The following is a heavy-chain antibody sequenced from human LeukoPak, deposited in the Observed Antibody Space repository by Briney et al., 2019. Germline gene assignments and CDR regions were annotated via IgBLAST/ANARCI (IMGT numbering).Heavy chain of an antibody. D-gene: IGHD3-22*01. CDR1: GFSFGDYA. J-gene: IGHJ4*02. Sequence: HAGGSLRLSCTASGFSFGDYAITWVRQAPGKGLEWVGFIRSKAYSATTEYAASVKGRFTISRDDSKSIAYLQMNSLKTEDTAVYYCTREMDYYKSTGDYFDFWGQGTLVTVSS. V-gene: IGHV3-49*04. CDR2: IRSKAYSATT. CDR3: TREMDYYKSTGDYFDF.